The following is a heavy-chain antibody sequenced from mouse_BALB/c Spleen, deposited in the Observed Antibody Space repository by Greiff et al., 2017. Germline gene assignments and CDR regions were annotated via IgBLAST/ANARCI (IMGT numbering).Heavy chain of an antibody. CDR2: IDPSDSET. CDR3: ARDYGSSVGARDY. D-gene: IGHD1-1*01. Sequence: QVQLQQPGAELVKPGAPVKLSCKASGYTFTSYWMNWVKQRPGRGLEWIGRIDPSDSETHYNQKFKDKATLTVDKSSSTAYIQLSSLTSEDSAVYYCARDYGSSVGARDYWGQGTSVTVSS. V-gene: IGHV1-69*02. J-gene: IGHJ4*01. CDR1: GYTFTSYW.